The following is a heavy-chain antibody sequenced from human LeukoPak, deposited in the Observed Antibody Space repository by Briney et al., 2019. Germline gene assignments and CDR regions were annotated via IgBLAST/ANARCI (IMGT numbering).Heavy chain of an antibody. D-gene: IGHD4-23*01. V-gene: IGHV4-59*08. J-gene: IGHJ4*02. Sequence: KASETLSLTCTVSGGSISSYYWSWIRQPPGKGLEWIGYIYYSGSTDYNPSLKSRITISLDTSKNQFSLKLSSVTAADTAVYYCAAGGPVYFDYWGQGILVTVSS. CDR1: GGSISSYY. CDR3: AAGGPVYFDY. CDR2: IYYSGST.